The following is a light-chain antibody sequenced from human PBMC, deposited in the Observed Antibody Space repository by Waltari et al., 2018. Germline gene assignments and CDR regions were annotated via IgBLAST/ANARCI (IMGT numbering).Light chain of an antibody. CDR1: TLGEKY. CDR3: KVWDISTVV. Sequence: YDLTQTPSVSVSPGQTASITCSGDTLGEKYVSWYQVRPGQSPVVVIHEDSKRPAGISERFSGSNSGNTATLTISGAQTMDEADYYCKVWDISTVVFGGGTKLTVL. V-gene: IGLV3-1*01. CDR2: EDS. J-gene: IGLJ2*01.